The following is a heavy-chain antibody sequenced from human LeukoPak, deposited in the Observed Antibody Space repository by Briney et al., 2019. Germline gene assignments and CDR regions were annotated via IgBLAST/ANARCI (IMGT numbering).Heavy chain of an antibody. CDR3: ARGRFHYDSSGYYRKLDY. CDR2: INPNSGGT. J-gene: IGHJ4*02. Sequence: VASVKVSCKASGYTFTGYYMHWVRQAPGQGLEWMGWINPNSGGTNYAQKFQGRVTMTRDTSISTAYMELSSLRSEDTAVYYCARGRFHYDSSGYYRKLDYWGQGTLVTVSS. V-gene: IGHV1-2*02. CDR1: GYTFTGYY. D-gene: IGHD3-22*01.